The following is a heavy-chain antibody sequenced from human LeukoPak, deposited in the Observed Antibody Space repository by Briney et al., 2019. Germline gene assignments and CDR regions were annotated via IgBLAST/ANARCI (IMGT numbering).Heavy chain of an antibody. J-gene: IGHJ4*02. V-gene: IGHV4-59*01. Sequence: SETLSLTCTVSGGSISSYYWSWIRQPPGKGLEWIGYIYYSGSTNYNPSLKSRVTISVDMSKNQFSLKLSSVTAADTAVYYCARGSYYGSGSYSDYWGQGTLVTVSS. CDR3: ARGSYYGSGSYSDY. D-gene: IGHD3-10*01. CDR1: GGSISSYY. CDR2: IYYSGST.